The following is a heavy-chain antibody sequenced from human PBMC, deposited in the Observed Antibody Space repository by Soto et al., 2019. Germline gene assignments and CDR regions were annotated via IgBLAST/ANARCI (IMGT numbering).Heavy chain of an antibody. CDR3: ARIRQGDIVLVPYLDY. CDR1: GFSLSNARMG. Sequence: SGPTLVKPTETLTLTCTVSGFSLSNARMGVSWIRQPPGKALEWLAHIFSNDEKSYSTSLKSRLTISKDTSKSQVVLTMTNMDPVDTATYYCARIRQGDIVLVPYLDYWGQGTLVTVSS. CDR2: IFSNDEK. J-gene: IGHJ4*02. V-gene: IGHV2-26*01. D-gene: IGHD2-2*01.